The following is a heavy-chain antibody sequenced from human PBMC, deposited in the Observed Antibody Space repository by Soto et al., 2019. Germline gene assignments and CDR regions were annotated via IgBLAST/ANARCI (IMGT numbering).Heavy chain of an antibody. V-gene: IGHV4-34*01. Sequence: SETLSLTCAVYGGSFSGYYWSWIRQPPGKGLEWIGEINHSGSTNYNPSLKSRVTISVDTSKNQFSLKLSSVTAADTAVYYCWGRSLRHYYYGMDVWGPGTTVTVSS. CDR2: INHSGST. CDR1: GGSFSGYY. D-gene: IGHD7-27*01. CDR3: WGRSLRHYYYGMDV. J-gene: IGHJ6*02.